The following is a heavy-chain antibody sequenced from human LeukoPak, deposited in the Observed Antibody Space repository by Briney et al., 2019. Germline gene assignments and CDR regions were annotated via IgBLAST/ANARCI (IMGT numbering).Heavy chain of an antibody. Sequence: SETLSLTCTVSGGSISSYYWSWIRQPPVKGLEWIGYIYYSGSTNYNPSLKSRVTISVDTSKNQFSLKLSSVTAADTAVYYCARGRSTTGYWGQGTLVTVSS. CDR1: GGSISSYY. D-gene: IGHD1-1*01. CDR3: ARGRSTTGY. CDR2: IYYSGST. V-gene: IGHV4-59*01. J-gene: IGHJ4*02.